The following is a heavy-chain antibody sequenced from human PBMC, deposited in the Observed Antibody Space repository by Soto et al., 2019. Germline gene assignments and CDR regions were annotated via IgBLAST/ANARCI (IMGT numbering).Heavy chain of an antibody. CDR2: VHHSWGS. J-gene: IGHJ6*01. D-gene: IGHD3-10*01. CDR1: GAAAGVDY. CDR3: ARQGFGPLHGLVDV. Sequence: VPGAAAGVDYWSWFRQSPGKRMEWIGYVHHSWGSSYNPSLQSRVAISLDTSKSQFSLKVTSVTATYTAVYYCARQGFGPLHGLVDVWGQGTTVTVSS. V-gene: IGHV4-59*08.